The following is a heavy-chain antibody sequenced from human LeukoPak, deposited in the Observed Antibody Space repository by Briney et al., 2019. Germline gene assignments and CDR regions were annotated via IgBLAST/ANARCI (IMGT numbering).Heavy chain of an antibody. V-gene: IGHV3-30-3*01. CDR3: ARDLSAAGTIGY. D-gene: IGHD6-13*01. CDR1: GFTFSSYA. CDR2: ISYDGSNK. Sequence: GGSLRLSCAASGFTFSSYAMHWVRQAPGKGLEWVAVISYDGSNKYYADSVKGRFTISRDNSKNTLYLQMNSLRAEDTAVYYCARDLSAAGTIGYWGQGTLVTVSS. J-gene: IGHJ4*02.